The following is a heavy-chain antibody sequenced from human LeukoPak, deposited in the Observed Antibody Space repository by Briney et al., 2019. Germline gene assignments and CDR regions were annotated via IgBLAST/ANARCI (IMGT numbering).Heavy chain of an antibody. Sequence: PGGSLRLSCAASGFTFTSYVMTWVRQAPGKGLEWVSSISGSGGSTWYADSVKGRFTISRDNSKNTIYLQMNSLRAEDTASYYCAKVGQGDIWGQGTLVIVSS. J-gene: IGHJ4*02. D-gene: IGHD3-10*01. CDR2: ISGSGGST. CDR1: GFTFTSYV. V-gene: IGHV3-23*01. CDR3: AKVGQGDI.